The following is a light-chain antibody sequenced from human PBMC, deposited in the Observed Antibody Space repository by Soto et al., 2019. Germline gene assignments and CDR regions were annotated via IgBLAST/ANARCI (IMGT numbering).Light chain of an antibody. CDR3: QEYSKWPLFT. V-gene: IGKV3-15*01. CDR2: AAF. Sequence: EIVVTQSPGILSVSPGDRATLSCRASQSVSTNLAWYQQKPGQAPTLLIYAAFTRETGIPARFTGSGSGTDFTLTISSLQSEDFAVYYCQEYSKWPLFTFGPGTRVDI. J-gene: IGKJ3*01. CDR1: QSVSTN.